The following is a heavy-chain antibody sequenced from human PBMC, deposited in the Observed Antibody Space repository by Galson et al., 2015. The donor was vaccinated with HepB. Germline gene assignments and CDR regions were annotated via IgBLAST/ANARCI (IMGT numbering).Heavy chain of an antibody. J-gene: IGHJ4*02. CDR1: GYTFTSYG. CDR3: ARVGSYVFGGHPADY. Sequence: SVKVSCKASGYTFTSYGISWVRQAPGQGLEWMGWISAYNGNTNYAQKLQGRVTMTTDTSTSTAYMELRSLRSDDTAVYYCARVGSYVFGGHPADYWGQGTLVTVSS. CDR2: ISAYNGNT. V-gene: IGHV1-18*01. D-gene: IGHD3-3*01.